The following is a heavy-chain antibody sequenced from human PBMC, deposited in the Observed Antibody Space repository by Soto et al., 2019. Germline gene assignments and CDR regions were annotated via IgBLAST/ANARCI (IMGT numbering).Heavy chain of an antibody. CDR2: IYHSGST. D-gene: IGHD3-3*01. J-gene: IGHJ4*02. CDR3: ARGLRFLEWFDY. V-gene: IGHV4-30-2*01. Sequence: SETLSLTCAVSGGSISSGGYSWSWIRQPPGKGLEWIGYIYHSGSTYYNPSLKSRVTISVDRSKNQFSLKLSSVTAADTAVYYCARGLRFLEWFDYWGKGTLVTVSS. CDR1: GGSISSGGYS.